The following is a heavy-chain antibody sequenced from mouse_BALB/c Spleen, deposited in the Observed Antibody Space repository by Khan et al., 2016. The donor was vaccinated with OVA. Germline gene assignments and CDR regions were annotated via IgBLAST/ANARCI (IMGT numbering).Heavy chain of an antibody. CDR3: ARNSYMYDFTY. J-gene: IGHJ3*01. V-gene: IGHV2-2*01. D-gene: IGHD2-14*01. CDR1: GFSLTTYG. Sequence: QVQLKQSGPGLVRPSQTLSITCTVSGFSLTTYGVHWVRQSPGKGLEWLGVIRSAGKTDYNAAFISRLSITKDNSKSQAFFKMNSLQADDTAMYYCARNSYMYDFTYWGQGTLVTVSA. CDR2: IRSAGKT.